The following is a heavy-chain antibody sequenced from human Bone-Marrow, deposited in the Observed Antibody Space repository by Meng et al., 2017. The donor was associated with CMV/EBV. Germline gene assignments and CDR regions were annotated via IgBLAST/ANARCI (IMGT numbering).Heavy chain of an antibody. CDR2: IRYDGSNK. V-gene: IGHV3-30*02. D-gene: IGHD2-2*01. CDR3: AKGGIVVAAAADFDY. Sequence: GESLKISCAASGFTFSSYGMHWVRQAPGKGQEWVAFIRYDGSNKYYADSVKGRFTISRDNSKKTMYLQMNSLRAEDTAVYYCAKGGIVVAAAADFDYWGQGTLVTVSS. CDR1: GFTFSSYG. J-gene: IGHJ4*02.